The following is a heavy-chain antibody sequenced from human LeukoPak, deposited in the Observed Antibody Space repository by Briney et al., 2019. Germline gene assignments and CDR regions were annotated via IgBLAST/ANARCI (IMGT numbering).Heavy chain of an antibody. Sequence: SGTLSLTCTVSGAFISSSNWWTWVRQPPGEALEWIGEIYHAGSTKYNPSLRSRLTIPVDKSKNSFSLSLTSVTAADTAFYYCARSAAVTGQFDFWGPGTLVTVSS. CDR3: ARSAAVTGQFDF. V-gene: IGHV4-4*02. CDR2: IYHAGST. D-gene: IGHD6-19*01. J-gene: IGHJ4*02. CDR1: GAFISSSNW.